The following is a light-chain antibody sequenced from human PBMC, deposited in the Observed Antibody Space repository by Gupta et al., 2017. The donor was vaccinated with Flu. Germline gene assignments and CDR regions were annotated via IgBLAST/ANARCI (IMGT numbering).Light chain of an antibody. CDR2: DAS. CDR1: QSVSSY. J-gene: IGKJ4*01. Sequence: EIVLTQSPATLSLSPGERATLSCRASQSVSSYLAWYQQKPGQAPRLLIYDASNRATGIPARFSGSGYGTDFTLTISSREPEDFAVYYCQQGSNSPSLTFGGGTKVEIK. CDR3: QQGSNSPSLT. V-gene: IGKV3-11*01.